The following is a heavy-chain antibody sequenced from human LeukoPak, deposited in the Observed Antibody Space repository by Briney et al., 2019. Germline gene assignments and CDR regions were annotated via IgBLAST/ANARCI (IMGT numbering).Heavy chain of an antibody. D-gene: IGHD2-2*01. Sequence: ASVKVSCKVSGDTLSDVSIHWVRQAPGKGLEWMGSFEAEDGERIYAQKLEGRVIMTEDTSTDTAYMEMSRLTSEDTAVYYCATHDHFVVVPDEDHSHNGLDVWGQGTTVIVSS. CDR2: FEAEDGER. CDR1: GDTLSDVS. J-gene: IGHJ6*02. CDR3: ATHDHFVVVPDEDHSHNGLDV. V-gene: IGHV1-24*01.